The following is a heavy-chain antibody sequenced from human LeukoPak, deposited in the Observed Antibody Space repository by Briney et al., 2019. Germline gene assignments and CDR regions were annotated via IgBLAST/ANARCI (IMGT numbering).Heavy chain of an antibody. V-gene: IGHV3-73*01. D-gene: IGHD1-26*01. Sequence: GGSLRLSCAASGFTFSGSAMHWVRQASGKGLGWVGRIRSKANSYATAYAASVKGRFTISRDDSKNTAYLQMNSLKTEDTAVYYCTRGELGSFDIWGQGTMVTVSS. CDR3: TRGELGSFDI. CDR2: IRSKANSYAT. CDR1: GFTFSGSA. J-gene: IGHJ3*02.